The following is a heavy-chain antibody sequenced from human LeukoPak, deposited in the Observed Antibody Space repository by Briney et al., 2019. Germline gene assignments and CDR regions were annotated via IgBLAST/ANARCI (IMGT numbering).Heavy chain of an antibody. CDR2: IRGSGDIT. CDR3: ARDPNGDYLGAFDF. CDR1: GFTFSSYA. D-gene: IGHD4-17*01. Sequence: GGSLRLSCAASGFTFSSYAMIWVRQAPGKGLEWVSAIRGSGDITLYADSVKGRFTISRDNSKNTLYLQMNRRRGEDTAVYYCARDPNGDYLGAFDFRGQGTMASVSS. V-gene: IGHV3-23*01. J-gene: IGHJ3*01.